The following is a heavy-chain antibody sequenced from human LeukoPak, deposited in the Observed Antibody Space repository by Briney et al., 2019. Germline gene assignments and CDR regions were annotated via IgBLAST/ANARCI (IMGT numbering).Heavy chain of an antibody. J-gene: IGHJ4*02. CDR3: ARPDSSPYHFDY. Sequence: ETLSLTCAVYGGSFSGYYWSWIRQPPGKGLEWIGEINHSGSTNYNPSLKSRVTISVDTSKNQFSLKLSSVTAADTAVYYCARPDSSPYHFDYWGQGTLVTVSS. CDR2: INHSGST. CDR1: GGSFSGYY. V-gene: IGHV4-34*01. D-gene: IGHD6-6*01.